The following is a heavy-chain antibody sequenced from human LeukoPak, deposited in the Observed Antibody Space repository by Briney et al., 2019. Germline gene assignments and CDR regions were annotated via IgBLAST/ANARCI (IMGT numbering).Heavy chain of an antibody. CDR3: ARDSGYYYDSSGYFKGLVY. V-gene: IGHV1-3*01. Sequence: GASVKVSCKASRYTFTSYAMHWVRQAPGQRLEWMGWINAGNGNTEYSQKFQGRVTITRDTSASTAYMELSSLRSEDTAVYYCARDSGYYYDSSGYFKGLVYWGQGTLVTVSS. CDR1: RYTFTSYA. CDR2: INAGNGNT. J-gene: IGHJ4*02. D-gene: IGHD3-22*01.